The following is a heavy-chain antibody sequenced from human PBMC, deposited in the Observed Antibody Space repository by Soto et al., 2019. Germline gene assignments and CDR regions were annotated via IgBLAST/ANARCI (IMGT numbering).Heavy chain of an antibody. J-gene: IGHJ4*02. Sequence: VQLQESGPGLVKPSETLSLTCTVSGGSISSYYWSWIRQPPGKGVEWIGYIYYSGSTNYNPSLKSRVTISVDTSKNQFSLKLSSVTAADTDVYYCARHHDSWGQGTLVTVSS. CDR2: IYYSGST. CDR1: GGSISSYY. CDR3: ARHHDS. V-gene: IGHV4-59*08.